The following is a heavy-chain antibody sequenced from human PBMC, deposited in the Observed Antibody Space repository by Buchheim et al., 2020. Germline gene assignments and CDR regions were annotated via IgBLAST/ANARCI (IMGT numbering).Heavy chain of an antibody. CDR3: AREDTAMIINYYYGMDV. CDR1: GFTFRSYG. V-gene: IGHV3-33*01. Sequence: QVQLVESGGGVVQPGRSLRLSCAASGFTFRSYGMHWVRQAPGKGLEWVAVIWYDGSNKYYADSVKGRFTISRDNSKNTLYLQMNSLRAEDTAVYYCAREDTAMIINYYYGMDVWGQGAT. D-gene: IGHD5-18*01. CDR2: IWYDGSNK. J-gene: IGHJ6*02.